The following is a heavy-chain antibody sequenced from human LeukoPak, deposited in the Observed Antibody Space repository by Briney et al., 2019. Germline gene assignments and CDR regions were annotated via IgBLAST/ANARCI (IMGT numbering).Heavy chain of an antibody. V-gene: IGHV1-24*01. CDR3: AXGTKGLRFXXXLHTXXY. CDR1: GYTLTELS. D-gene: IGHD3-3*01. J-gene: IGHJ4*02. Sequence: ASVKVSCKVSGYTLTELSMHWVRQAPGKGLEWMGGFDPEDGETIYAQKFQGRVTMTEDTSTGTAYMELSSLRSEDTAVYYCAXGTKGLRFXXXLHTXXYWGQGTLVTVSS. CDR2: FDPEDGET.